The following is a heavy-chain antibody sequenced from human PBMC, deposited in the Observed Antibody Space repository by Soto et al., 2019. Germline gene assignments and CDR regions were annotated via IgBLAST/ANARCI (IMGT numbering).Heavy chain of an antibody. CDR3: ALGAQYYFDY. CDR2: IYYSGST. Sequence: PSETLSLTCTVSGGSISSYYWSWIRQPPGKGLEWIGYIYYSGSTNYNPSLKSRVTISVDTSKNQFSLKLSSVTAADTAVYYCALGAQYYFDYWGQGTLVTVSS. J-gene: IGHJ4*02. CDR1: GGSISSYY. V-gene: IGHV4-59*01. D-gene: IGHD1-26*01.